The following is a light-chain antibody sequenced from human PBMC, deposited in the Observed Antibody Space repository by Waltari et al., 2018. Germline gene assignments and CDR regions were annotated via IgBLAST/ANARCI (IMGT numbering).Light chain of an antibody. Sequence: EIVLTQSPGTLSLSPGERATLSCSASQTVRTTYLAWYQQKPGQAPTLLIYGPSSRATGIPDRFSGSGSGTDFSLTISSLEPEDFAVYYCQQYDISPLTFGGGTKVETK. J-gene: IGKJ4*01. V-gene: IGKV3-20*01. CDR2: GPS. CDR3: QQYDISPLT. CDR1: QTVRTTY.